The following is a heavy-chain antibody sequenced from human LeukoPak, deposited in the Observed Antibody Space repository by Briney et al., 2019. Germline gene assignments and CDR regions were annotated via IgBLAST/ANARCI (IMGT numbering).Heavy chain of an antibody. D-gene: IGHD6-13*01. CDR1: GFTFSSYS. J-gene: IGHJ6*02. V-gene: IGHV3-48*02. Sequence: PGGSLRLSCAASGFTFSSYSMNWVSQAPGKGLEWVSYISSSSSTIYYAESVKDRFPISRDNANNSRYLQMNSLRDEDTAVYYCARPIAAAGPSYSYGMDVWGQGTTVTVSS. CDR2: ISSSSSTI. CDR3: ARPIAAAGPSYSYGMDV.